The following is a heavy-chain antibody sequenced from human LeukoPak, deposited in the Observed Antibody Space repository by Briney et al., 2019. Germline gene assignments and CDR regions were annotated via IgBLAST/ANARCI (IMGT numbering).Heavy chain of an antibody. D-gene: IGHD3-3*01. CDR3: ARVGLGSGLPFDY. J-gene: IGHJ4*02. CDR2: ITGGGSTT. CDR1: GFTFSTYE. V-gene: IGHV3-48*03. Sequence: PGGSLRLSCAASGFTFSTYEMNWVPQAPGKGLEWVSYITGGGSTTYYADSVKGRFTVSRDNAKNSLYLQMNSLRAEDTAVYYCARVGLGSGLPFDYWGQGTLVTVSS.